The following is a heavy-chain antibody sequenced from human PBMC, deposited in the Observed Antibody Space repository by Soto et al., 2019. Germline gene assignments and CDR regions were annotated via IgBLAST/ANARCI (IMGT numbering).Heavy chain of an antibody. CDR1: GFSLTSRPMG. CDR2: IYWDDDK. V-gene: IGHV2-5*02. Sequence: QITLKESAPTRVKPTQTLTLTCTFSGFSLTSRPMGVGWIRQPPGKALEWLAFIYWDDDKRYSPSLRSRLTITXXPXGXXVVLTMTNMDPVDTATYYCAHRLSGYNWNGGYFDYWGQGALVTVSS. J-gene: IGHJ4*02. CDR3: AHRLSGYNWNGGYFDY. D-gene: IGHD1-1*01.